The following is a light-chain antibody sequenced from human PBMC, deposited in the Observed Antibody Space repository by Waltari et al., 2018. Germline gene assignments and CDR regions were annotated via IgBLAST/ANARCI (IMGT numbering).Light chain of an antibody. V-gene: IGKV1-NL1*01. Sequence: DIQMTQSPSSLSASVGDRVTITCRASQGIRNSLAWYQQKPGEAPKLLLHAASRLESGVPSRFSGSGSGTDYTLTISSLQPEDFATYYCQQYFSAPQAFGQGTKVEVK. CDR1: QGIRNS. CDR3: QQYFSAPQA. J-gene: IGKJ1*01. CDR2: AAS.